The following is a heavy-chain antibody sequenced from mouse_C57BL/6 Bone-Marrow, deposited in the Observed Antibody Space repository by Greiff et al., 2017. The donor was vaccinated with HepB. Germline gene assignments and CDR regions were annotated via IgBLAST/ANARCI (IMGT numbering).Heavy chain of an antibody. CDR3: ARLGVYYDYDGPCFDY. Sequence: QVQLQQPGAELVKPGASVKMSCKASGYTFTSYWITWVKQRPGQGLEWIGDIYPGSGSTNYNEKFKSKATLTVDTSSSTAYMQLSSLTSEDSAGYYCARLGVYYDYDGPCFDYWGQGTTLTVSS. CDR1: GYTFTSYW. V-gene: IGHV1-55*01. D-gene: IGHD2-4*01. CDR2: IYPGSGST. J-gene: IGHJ2*01.